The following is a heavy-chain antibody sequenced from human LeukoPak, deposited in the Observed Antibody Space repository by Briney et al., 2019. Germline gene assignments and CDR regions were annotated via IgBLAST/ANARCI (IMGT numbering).Heavy chain of an antibody. Sequence: GGSLRLSCAASGFTFATYAMSWVRQAPGMGLEWVSAITASGGSTYYAGSVKGRFTISRDNSRNTLWLQMNTLRAEDTAVYFCLSGSIDYWGQGTLVTVSS. CDR3: LSGSIDY. V-gene: IGHV3-23*01. CDR2: ITASGGST. J-gene: IGHJ4*02. CDR1: GFTFATYA. D-gene: IGHD3-22*01.